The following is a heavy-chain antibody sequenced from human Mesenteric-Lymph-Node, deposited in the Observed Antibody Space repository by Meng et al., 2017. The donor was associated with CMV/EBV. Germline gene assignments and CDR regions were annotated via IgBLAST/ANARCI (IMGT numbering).Heavy chain of an antibody. Sequence: SGSSWGWVRQPPGKGLEWIGTIYYSGRTFYNPSLKSRVTISVDMSKNQFSLKVTSVTAADTAVYYCARHGGYCSTTSCSLGWFDPWGQGTLVTVSS. CDR3: ARHGGYCSTTSCSLGWFDP. CDR1: SGSS. V-gene: IGHV4-39*01. D-gene: IGHD2-2*01. CDR2: IYYSGRT. J-gene: IGHJ5*02.